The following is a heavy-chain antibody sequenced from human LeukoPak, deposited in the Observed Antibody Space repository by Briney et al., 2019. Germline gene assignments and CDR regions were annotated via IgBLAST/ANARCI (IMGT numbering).Heavy chain of an antibody. J-gene: IGHJ4*02. CDR2: IYHSGHT. Sequence: TLYLTCAVSGIPINSGGYSRSWIRHPPGQGLERIGYIYHSGHTYYNPSIKSRVTISVDRSKNQFSLKLSSVTAADTAVYYCARARQFTMVRGVITYYFDYWGRGTLVTVSS. CDR3: ARARQFTMVRGVITYYFDY. D-gene: IGHD3-10*01. CDR1: GIPINSGGYS. V-gene: IGHV4-30-2*01.